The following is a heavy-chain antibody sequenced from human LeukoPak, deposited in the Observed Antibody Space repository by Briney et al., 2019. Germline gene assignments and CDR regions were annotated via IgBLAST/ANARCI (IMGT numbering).Heavy chain of an antibody. Sequence: PGGSLRLSCAASGFTFSSYWMSWVRQAPGKGLEWVANIKQDGSEKYHVDSVKGRFTISRDNAKNSLYLQMNSLRAEDTAVYHCAAGDYFDYWGQGILVTVSS. CDR1: GFTFSSYW. CDR2: IKQDGSEK. D-gene: IGHD7-27*01. CDR3: AAGDYFDY. J-gene: IGHJ4*02. V-gene: IGHV3-7*01.